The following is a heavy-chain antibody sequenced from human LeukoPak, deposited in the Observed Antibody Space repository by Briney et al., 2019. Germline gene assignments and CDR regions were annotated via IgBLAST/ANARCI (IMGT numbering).Heavy chain of an antibody. D-gene: IGHD6-19*01. CDR3: AREGEQWLLRYGMDV. J-gene: IGHJ6*02. Sequence: ASVKVSCKASGYTFTRNTMHWVRQAPGQRLEWMGWINAGNGDTKYSQKFQDRVTITRDTPASTVYMEVSSLRSEGTAVYYCAREGEQWLLRYGMDVWGQGTTVTVSS. CDR2: INAGNGDT. V-gene: IGHV1-3*01. CDR1: GYTFTRNT.